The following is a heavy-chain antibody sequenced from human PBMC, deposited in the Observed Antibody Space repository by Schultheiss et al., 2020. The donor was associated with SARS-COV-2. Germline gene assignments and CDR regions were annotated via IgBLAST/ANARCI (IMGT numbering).Heavy chain of an antibody. D-gene: IGHD2-15*01. CDR2: ISYSGST. CDR1: GGSISSSY. V-gene: IGHV4-59*12. Sequence: SETLSLTCTVSGGSISSSYWSWIRQPPGKGLEWIGYISYSGSTYYNPSLKSRVTISVDTSKNQFSLKLSSVTAADTAVYYCARDGVAVGYCSGGSCDDRIYYYYYGMDVWGQGTTVTVSS. CDR3: ARDGVAVGYCSGGSCDDRIYYYYYGMDV. J-gene: IGHJ6*02.